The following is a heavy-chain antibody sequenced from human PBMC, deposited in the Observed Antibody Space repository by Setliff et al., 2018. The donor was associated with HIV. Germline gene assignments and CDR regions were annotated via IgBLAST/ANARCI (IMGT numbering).Heavy chain of an antibody. V-gene: IGHV3-23*01. CDR1: GFTFSTYA. CDR2: ISGSGGST. Sequence: GGSLRLSCAASGFTFSTYAMSWVRQAPGKGLEWVSAISGSGGSTYYADSVKGRFTISRDNSKNTLYLQMNTLRAEDTAIYYCAKQMKSMGPYDGFDIWGQGTMVTVSS. CDR3: AKQMKSMGPYDGFDI. J-gene: IGHJ3*02. D-gene: IGHD3-10*01.